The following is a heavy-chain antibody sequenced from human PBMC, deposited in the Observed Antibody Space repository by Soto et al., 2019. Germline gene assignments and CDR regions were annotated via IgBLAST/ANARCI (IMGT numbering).Heavy chain of an antibody. D-gene: IGHD6-13*01. V-gene: IGHV1-18*01. Sequence: WVRQKKKQGLEWMGWISAYNGNTNYEQKLQDRVTMTTDTSTSTAYLELRSLRSDDTAVYYCAGAGNRYGSRVSAILVKRSSDL. CDR2: ISAYNGNT. CDR3: AGAGNRYGSRVSAILVKRSSDL. J-gene: IGHJ2*01.